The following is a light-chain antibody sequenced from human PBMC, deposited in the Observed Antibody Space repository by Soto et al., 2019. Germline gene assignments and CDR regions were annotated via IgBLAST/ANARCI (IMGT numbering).Light chain of an antibody. Sequence: QSALTQPASVSGSPGQSVTISCTGTSSDVGSYNLVSWYQQHPGKAPRLMNYEGRKRPSGVSNLFSGSKSGNMASLTIAGLQAEDEADYYCCSYADSSLDVFGSGTKLTVL. J-gene: IGLJ1*01. CDR3: CSYADSSLDV. V-gene: IGLV2-23*01. CDR2: EGR. CDR1: SSDVGSYNL.